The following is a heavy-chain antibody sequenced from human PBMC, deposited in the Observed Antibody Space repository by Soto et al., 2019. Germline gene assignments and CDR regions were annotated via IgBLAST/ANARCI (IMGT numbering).Heavy chain of an antibody. V-gene: IGHV4-34*01. Sequence: QVQLQQWGAGLLKPSETLSLTCAVYGGSFSGYYWSWIRQPPGKGLEWIGEINHSGSTNYNPSLKSRFTISVDTSKNQFSLXXXPVTXAXXXXXXXXXXXXRGATNSPSEYYFDYWGQGXLVTVSS. CDR2: INHSGST. D-gene: IGHD3-10*01. CDR3: XXXXXRGATNSPSEYYFDY. J-gene: IGHJ4*02. CDR1: GGSFSGYY.